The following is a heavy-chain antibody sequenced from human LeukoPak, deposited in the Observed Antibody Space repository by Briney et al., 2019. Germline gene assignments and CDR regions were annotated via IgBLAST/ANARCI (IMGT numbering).Heavy chain of an antibody. Sequence: PGGSLRLSCAASGFTFSSYAMHWVRQAPGKGLEWVAVISYDGSNKYYADSVKGRFTISRDNSKNTLYLQMNSLRAEDTAVYYCATTMVRELDYWGQGALVTVSS. V-gene: IGHV3-30-3*01. CDR3: ATTMVRELDY. CDR1: GFTFSSYA. CDR2: ISYDGSNK. J-gene: IGHJ4*02. D-gene: IGHD3-10*01.